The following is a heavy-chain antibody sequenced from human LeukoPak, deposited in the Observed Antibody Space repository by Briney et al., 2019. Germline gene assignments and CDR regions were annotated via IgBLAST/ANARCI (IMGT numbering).Heavy chain of an antibody. CDR3: VGAAADTTPRP. V-gene: IGHV3-23*01. CDR1: GFTFSSYA. Sequence: GGSLRLSCAASGFTFSSYAMSWVRQAPGKGLEWVSAISGSGGSTAYADSVRGRFTISRDNAKNTLYLQMNSLRAEDTAVYYCVGAAADTTPRPWGQGTLVTVSS. CDR2: ISGSGGST. J-gene: IGHJ4*02. D-gene: IGHD6-13*01.